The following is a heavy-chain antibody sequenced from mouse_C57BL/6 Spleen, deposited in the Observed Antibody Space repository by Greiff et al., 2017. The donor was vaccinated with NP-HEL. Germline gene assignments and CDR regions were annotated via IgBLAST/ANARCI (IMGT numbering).Heavy chain of an antibody. CDR1: GFTFSSYA. D-gene: IGHD2-5*01. CDR2: ISDGGSYT. Sequence: EVKVIESGGGLVKPGGSLKLSCAASGFTFSSYAMSWVRQTPEKRLEWVATISDGGSYTYYPDNVKGRFTISRDNAKNNLYLQMSHLKSEDTAMYYCARDSNYTPYWYFDVWGTGTTVTVSS. CDR3: ARDSNYTPYWYFDV. V-gene: IGHV5-4*01. J-gene: IGHJ1*03.